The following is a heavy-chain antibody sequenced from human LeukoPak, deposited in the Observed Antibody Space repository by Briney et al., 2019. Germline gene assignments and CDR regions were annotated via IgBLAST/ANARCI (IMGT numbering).Heavy chain of an antibody. Sequence: ASVTVSCKASGYTFTGYYMHWVRQAPGQGLEWMGWINPNSGGTNYAQKFQGRVTMTRDTSISTAYMELSRLRSDDTAVYYCARVDYDILTGYPNPFFDYWGQGTLVTVSS. V-gene: IGHV1-2*02. CDR1: GYTFTGYY. CDR2: INPNSGGT. CDR3: ARVDYDILTGYPNPFFDY. D-gene: IGHD3-9*01. J-gene: IGHJ4*02.